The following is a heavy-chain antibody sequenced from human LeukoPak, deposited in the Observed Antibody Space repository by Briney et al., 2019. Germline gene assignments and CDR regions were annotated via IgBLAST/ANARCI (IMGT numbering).Heavy chain of an antibody. J-gene: IGHJ3*02. CDR1: GFTVSSNY. CDR3: ARDGADAFDI. D-gene: IGHD3-16*01. Sequence: GGSLRLSCAASGFTVSSNYMSWVREAPGKGLEWVSVIYSGDNTYYADSVKGRFTISRDNSKNTLYLQMNSLRAEDTAVYYCARDGADAFDIWGQGTMVTVSS. V-gene: IGHV3-66*01. CDR2: IYSGDNT.